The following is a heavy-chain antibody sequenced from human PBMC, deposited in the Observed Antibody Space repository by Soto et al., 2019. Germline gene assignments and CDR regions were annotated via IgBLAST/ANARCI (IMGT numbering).Heavy chain of an antibody. CDR2: ISAYNGNT. D-gene: IGHD4-17*01. CDR1: GYTFTSYG. Sequence: ASVKVSCKASGYTFTSYGISWVRQAPGQGLEWMGWISAYNGNTNYAQKLQGRVTMTTDTSTSTAYMELRRLRSDDTAVYYCARDMEVTTTRHVFDIWGQGTMVTVSS. J-gene: IGHJ3*02. V-gene: IGHV1-18*01. CDR3: ARDMEVTTTRHVFDI.